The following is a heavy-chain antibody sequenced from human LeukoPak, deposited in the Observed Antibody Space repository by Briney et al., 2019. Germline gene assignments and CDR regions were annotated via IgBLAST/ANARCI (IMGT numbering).Heavy chain of an antibody. CDR2: ISAYNGNT. CDR1: GYAFISYG. CDR3: ARGFTPVTGTNPRDYYYYGMDV. Sequence: ASVKVSCKASGYAFISYGISWVRQAPGQGLEWMGWISAYNGNTNYAQKLQGRVTMTTDTSTSTAYMELRSLRSDDTAVYYCARGFTPVTGTNPRDYYYYGMDVWGQGTTVTVSS. V-gene: IGHV1-18*01. D-gene: IGHD1-7*01. J-gene: IGHJ6*02.